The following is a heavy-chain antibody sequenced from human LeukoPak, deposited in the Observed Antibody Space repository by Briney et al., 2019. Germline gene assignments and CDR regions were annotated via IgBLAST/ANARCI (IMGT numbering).Heavy chain of an antibody. CDR3: ARGDYYGSGSYYPTPDY. D-gene: IGHD3-10*01. CDR2: ISSSGSTI. Sequence: GGSLRLSCAASGFTFSDYYMSWIRQAPGKGLEGVSYISSSGSTIYYADSVKGRFTISRDNAKNSLYLQMNNLRAEDTAVYYCARGDYYGSGSYYPTPDYWGQGTLVTVSS. J-gene: IGHJ4*02. CDR1: GFTFSDYY. V-gene: IGHV3-11*01.